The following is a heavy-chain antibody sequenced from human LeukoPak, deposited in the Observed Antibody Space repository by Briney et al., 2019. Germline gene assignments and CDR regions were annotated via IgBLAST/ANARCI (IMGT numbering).Heavy chain of an antibody. Sequence: TSETLSLTCTVSGGSISSNSYYWGWIRQPPGKGLEWIGSIYYTGSTYYNPSLKSRVTISVYTSKNQFSLKLSSVTAADTAVYSCARLRQYDYGDYVPRGYFDYWGRGTLVTVTS. CDR3: ARLRQYDYGDYVPRGYFDY. D-gene: IGHD4-17*01. CDR1: GGSISSNSYY. CDR2: IYYTGST. J-gene: IGHJ4*02. V-gene: IGHV4-39*01.